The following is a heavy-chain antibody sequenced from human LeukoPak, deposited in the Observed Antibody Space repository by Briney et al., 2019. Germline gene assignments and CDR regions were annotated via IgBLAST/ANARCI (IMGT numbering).Heavy chain of an antibody. Sequence: SETLSLTCTVSGGSISSYYWSWIRQPPGKGLEWIRYIYYSGSTNYNPSLKSRVTISVDTSKNQFSLNLSSVTAADTAVYYCARRGYYGSGSYYNQYYFDYWGQGTLVTVSS. D-gene: IGHD3-10*01. CDR3: ARRGYYGSGSYYNQYYFDY. J-gene: IGHJ4*02. CDR1: GGSISSYY. V-gene: IGHV4-59*08. CDR2: IYYSGST.